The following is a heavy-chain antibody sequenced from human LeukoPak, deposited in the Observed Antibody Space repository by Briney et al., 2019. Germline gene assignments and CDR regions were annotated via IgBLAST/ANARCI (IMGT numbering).Heavy chain of an antibody. CDR2: ISSGSSYI. CDR3: ARLYYCLGGFGDQGFDY. V-gene: IGHV3-21*01. Sequence: PGGSLRLSCAASGFTFSSYSLNWVRQAPGKGLEWVSSISSGSSYIYYADSVKGRFTISRDNAKNSLYLQMNSLRAEDTAVYYCARLYYCLGGFGDQGFDYWGQGTLVTVSS. J-gene: IGHJ4*02. CDR1: GFTFSSYS. D-gene: IGHD3-10*01.